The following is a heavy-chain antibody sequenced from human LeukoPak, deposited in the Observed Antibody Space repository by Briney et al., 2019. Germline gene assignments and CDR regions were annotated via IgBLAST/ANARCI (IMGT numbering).Heavy chain of an antibody. Sequence: GASVKVSCKVSGYTLTELSMHWVRQAPGKGLERMGGFDPEDGETIYAQRFQGRVTMTEDTSTDTAYMELSSLRSEDTAVYYCATYGGVYNTVTTRFDPWGQGTLVTVSS. J-gene: IGHJ5*02. CDR2: FDPEDGET. CDR1: GYTLTELS. V-gene: IGHV1-24*01. CDR3: ATYGGVYNTVTTRFDP. D-gene: IGHD4-11*01.